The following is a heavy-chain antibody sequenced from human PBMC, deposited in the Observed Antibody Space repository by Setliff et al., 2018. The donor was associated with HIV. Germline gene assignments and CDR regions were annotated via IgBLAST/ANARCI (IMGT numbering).Heavy chain of an antibody. CDR1: GYTFTSYW. CDR2: IYPHDSDT. D-gene: IGHD5-12*01. J-gene: IGHJ6*02. Sequence: GESLKISCKGSGYTFTSYWIGWVRQMPGKGLEWMGIIYPHDSDTRYNSSFQGQVTMSVDKSINTAYLPWSGLKASDTAIYYCARKSPNIVTTTYGLDVWGQGTTVTVSS. V-gene: IGHV5-51*01. CDR3: ARKSPNIVTTTYGLDV.